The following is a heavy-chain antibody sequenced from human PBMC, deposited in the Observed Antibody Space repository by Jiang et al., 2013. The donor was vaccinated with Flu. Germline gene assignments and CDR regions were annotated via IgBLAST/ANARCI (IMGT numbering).Heavy chain of an antibody. CDR2: IIPILGIA. CDR1: GGTFSSYT. D-gene: IGHD3-10*01. J-gene: IGHJ5*02. Sequence: GAEVKKPGSSVKVSCKASGGTFSSYTISWVRQAPGQGLEWMGRIIPILGIANYAQKFQGRVTITADKSTSTAYMELSSLRSEDTAVYYCARSPNYGSGSYSPYNWFDPWGQGTLVTVSS. CDR3: ARSPNYGSGSYSPYNWFDP. V-gene: IGHV1-69*02.